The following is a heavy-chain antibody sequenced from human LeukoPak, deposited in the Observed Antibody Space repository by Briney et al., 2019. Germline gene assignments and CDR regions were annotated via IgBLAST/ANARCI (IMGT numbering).Heavy chain of an antibody. CDR3: AREGLRLGELSLLYFDS. J-gene: IGHJ4*02. CDR2: INHSGST. CDR1: GGSFSGYY. V-gene: IGHV4-34*01. D-gene: IGHD3-16*02. Sequence: SETLSLTCAVYGGSFSGYYWSWIRQPPGKGLEWIGEINHSGSTNYNPSLKSRVTISVDTSKNQFSLKLSSVTAADTAVYYCAREGLRLGELSLLYFDSWGQGTLVTVSS.